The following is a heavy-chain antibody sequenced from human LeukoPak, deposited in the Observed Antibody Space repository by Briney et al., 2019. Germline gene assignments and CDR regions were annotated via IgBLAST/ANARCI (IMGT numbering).Heavy chain of an antibody. J-gene: IGHJ4*02. CDR3: ERYPAGTGDY. Sequence: GGSLRLPCAASGFTFSTYNMNEVRQAPGKGLEWVSFISSGSRIIYYADSVKGRFTVSRDNAKNSLYLQMNSLRDEDTAVYYCERYPAGTGDYWGQGTLVTVSS. D-gene: IGHD6-13*01. CDR2: ISSGSRII. V-gene: IGHV3-48*02. CDR1: GFTFSTYN.